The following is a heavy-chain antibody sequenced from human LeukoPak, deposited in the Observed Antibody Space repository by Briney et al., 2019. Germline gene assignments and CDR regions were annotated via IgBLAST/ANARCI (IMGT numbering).Heavy chain of an antibody. D-gene: IGHD3-22*01. J-gene: IGHJ4*02. V-gene: IGHV1-2*02. Sequence: ASVKVSCKASGYTFTGYYMHWVRQAPGQGLEWMGWINPNSGGTNYAQKFQGRVTMTRDTSISTAYMELSRLRSDDTAVYSCARDCLEENYYHSSGYMSWGQGTLVTVSS. CDR2: INPNSGGT. CDR1: GYTFTGYY. CDR3: ARDCLEENYYHSSGYMS.